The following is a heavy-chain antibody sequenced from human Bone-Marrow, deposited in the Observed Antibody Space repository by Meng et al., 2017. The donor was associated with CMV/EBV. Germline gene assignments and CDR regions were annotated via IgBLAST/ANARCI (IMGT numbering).Heavy chain of an antibody. CDR1: GFTFSTYS. V-gene: IGHV3-21*01. D-gene: IGHD3-3*01. CDR3: ARDDSKAYYDLWSGPPPYGMDV. Sequence: GESLKTSCSASGFTFSTYSMNWVRQAPGKGLEWVSSISSSSSYIYYADSVKGRFTISRDNAKNALYLRMNSLRAEDTAVYYCARDDSKAYYDLWSGPPPYGMDVWGQGTTVTVSS. J-gene: IGHJ6*02. CDR2: ISSSSSYI.